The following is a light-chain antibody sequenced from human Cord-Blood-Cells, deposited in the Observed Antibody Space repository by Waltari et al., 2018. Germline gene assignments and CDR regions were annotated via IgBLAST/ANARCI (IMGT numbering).Light chain of an antibody. CDR3: CSYAGSSTYV. CDR2: EGS. J-gene: IGLJ1*01. CDR1: SSDVGRYNF. Sequence: QSALTQPASVSGSPGQSITISCTGTSSDVGRYNFVSWYQQHPGKAPKLMIYEGSKRPSRVSNRFSGSKSGNTASLTIPGLQAEDEADYYCCSYAGSSTYVFGTGTKVTVL. V-gene: IGLV2-23*01.